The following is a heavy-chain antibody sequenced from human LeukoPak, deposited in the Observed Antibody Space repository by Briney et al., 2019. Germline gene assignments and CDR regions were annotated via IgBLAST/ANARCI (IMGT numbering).Heavy chain of an antibody. CDR3: ARVGYSYVINDWSRTGLGAYPTKYYYHMDV. Sequence: PSESLSLTCAVSGGSISSGGYSWGWIRQPPGKGLEWIGYIYHSRSTYYNSSLRRRVTISGDTSKNQFSLKLSSVNAADTAVYYCARVGYSYVINDWSRTGLGAYPTKYYYHMDVWGKGTTVTVSS. J-gene: IGHJ6*03. CDR2: IYHSRST. CDR1: GGSISSGGYS. D-gene: IGHD5-18*01. V-gene: IGHV4-30-2*01.